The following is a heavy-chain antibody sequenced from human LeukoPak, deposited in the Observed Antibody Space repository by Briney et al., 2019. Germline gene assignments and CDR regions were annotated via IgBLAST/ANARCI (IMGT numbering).Heavy chain of an antibody. J-gene: IGHJ4*02. D-gene: IGHD3-22*01. CDR2: IKQDGSEK. CDR1: GFTFSSYG. V-gene: IGHV3-7*01. CDR3: ARVGWLIPPDY. Sequence: TGGSLRLSCAASGFTFSSYGMSWVRQAPGKGLEWVANIKQDGSEKYYVDSVKGRFTISRDNAKNSLYLQMNSLRAEDTAVYYCARVGWLIPPDYWGQGTLVTVSS.